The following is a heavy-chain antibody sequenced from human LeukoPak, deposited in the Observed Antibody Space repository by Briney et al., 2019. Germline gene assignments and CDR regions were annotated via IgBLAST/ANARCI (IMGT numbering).Heavy chain of an antibody. D-gene: IGHD3-3*01. J-gene: IGHJ4*02. V-gene: IGHV3-30-3*01. CDR2: ISYDGSNK. CDR3: ARNYDFWSGWDY. Sequence: GGSLRLSCAASGFTFSSYAMHWVRQAPGKGLEWVAVISYDGSNKYYADSVKGRFTISRDNAKNSLYLQMNSLRAGDTAVYYCARNYDFWSGWDYWGQGTLVTVSS. CDR1: GFTFSSYA.